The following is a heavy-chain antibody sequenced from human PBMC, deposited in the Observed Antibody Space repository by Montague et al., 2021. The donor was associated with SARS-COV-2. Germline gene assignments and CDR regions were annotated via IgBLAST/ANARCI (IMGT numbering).Heavy chain of an antibody. Sequence: SETLSLTCTVPGGSISSYYWSWIRQPPGKGLEWIGYIYYSGSTNYNPSRKSRVTISVDTSKNQISLKLSSVTAADTAVYYCARQRRYQLPITIFGVVMADAFDIWGQGTMVTVSS. V-gene: IGHV4-59*08. D-gene: IGHD3-3*01. CDR3: ARQRRYQLPITIFGVVMADAFDI. J-gene: IGHJ3*02. CDR2: IYYSGST. CDR1: GGSISSYY.